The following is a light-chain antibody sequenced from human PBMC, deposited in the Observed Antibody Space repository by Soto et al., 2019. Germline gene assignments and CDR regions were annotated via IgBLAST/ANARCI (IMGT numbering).Light chain of an antibody. Sequence: EIEMTHSPPTLSVSPPERATLXCRSSQSVSSSYLAWYQQKPGQAPRLLIFGASNRATGIPDRFSGSGSGTDFTLTISRLEPEDFAVYHCQQYGGSPRTFGQGTKVDI. V-gene: IGKV3-20*01. CDR1: QSVSSSY. CDR2: GAS. CDR3: QQYGGSPRT. J-gene: IGKJ1*01.